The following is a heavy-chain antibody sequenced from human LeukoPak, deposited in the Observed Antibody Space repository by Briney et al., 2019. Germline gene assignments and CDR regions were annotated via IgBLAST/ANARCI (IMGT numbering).Heavy chain of an antibody. CDR1: GFTFSSYG. J-gene: IGHJ5*02. CDR3: AKDLMGATLGWFDP. V-gene: IGHV3-30*18. D-gene: IGHD1-26*01. CDR2: ISYDGSNK. Sequence: GGSLRLSCAASGFTFSSYGMHWVRQAPGKGLEWVAVISYDGSNKYYADSVKGRFTISRDNSKNTLYLQMNSLRAEDTAVYYCAKDLMGATLGWFDPWGQGTLVTVSS.